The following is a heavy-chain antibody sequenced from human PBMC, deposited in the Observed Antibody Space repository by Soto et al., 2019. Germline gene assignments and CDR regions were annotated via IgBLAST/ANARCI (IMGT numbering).Heavy chain of an antibody. CDR2: ISAYNGNT. D-gene: IGHD5-12*01. CDR3: ARRGYSGYGRPWYGMDV. J-gene: IGHJ6*02. CDR1: GYTFTSYG. V-gene: IGHV1-18*01. Sequence: QVQLVQSGAEVKKPGASVKVSCKASGYTFTSYGISWVRQAPGQGLEWMGWISAYNGNTNYAQQLQGRVTMTTDTSTSTAYMWLRSLRSDDTDVYYCARRGYSGYGRPWYGMDVCGQGTTVTVSS.